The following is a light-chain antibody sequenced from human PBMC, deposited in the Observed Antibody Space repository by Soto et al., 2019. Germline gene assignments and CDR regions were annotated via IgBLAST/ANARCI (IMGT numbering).Light chain of an antibody. CDR3: QQYNNGLAWT. CDR1: QSISSK. CDR2: GAV. J-gene: IGKJ1*01. Sequence: EVVMTQSPAGLSVSPGETATLSCRASQSISSKLAWYQQKPGQAPRLLIYGAVTRATGIPARFSGSGSTTDFTLTISSLHSEDCAVYYCQQYNNGLAWTFGQGTKVEIK. V-gene: IGKV3-15*01.